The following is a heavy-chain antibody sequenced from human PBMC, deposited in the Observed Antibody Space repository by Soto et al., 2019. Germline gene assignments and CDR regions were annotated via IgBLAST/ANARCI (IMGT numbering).Heavy chain of an antibody. V-gene: IGHV4-30-4*01. CDR2: IYYSGST. CDR1: GGSISSGDYY. CDR3: ASIGYSSSWPRRYYYYYGMDV. J-gene: IGHJ6*02. D-gene: IGHD6-13*01. Sequence: QVQLQESGPGLVKPSQTLSLTCTVSGGSISSGDYYWSWIRQPPGKGLEWIGYIYYSGSTYYNPSLKSRVTITVDTSKNQFSLKLSSVTAAATAVYYCASIGYSSSWPRRYYYYYGMDVWGQGTTVTVSS.